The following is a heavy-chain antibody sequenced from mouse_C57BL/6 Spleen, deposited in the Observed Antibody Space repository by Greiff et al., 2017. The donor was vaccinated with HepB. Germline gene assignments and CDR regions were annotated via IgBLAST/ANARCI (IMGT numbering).Heavy chain of an antibody. V-gene: IGHV1-7*01. CDR1: GYTFTSYW. CDR2: INPSSGYT. J-gene: IGHJ1*03. Sequence: QVQLQQSGAELAKPGASVKLSCKASGYTFTSYWMHWVKQRPGQGLEWIGYINPSSGYTKYNQKFKDKATLTADKSSSTAYMQLSSLTYEYSAVYYCASHRVVANRHWYFDVWGTGTTVTVSS. D-gene: IGHD1-1*01. CDR3: ASHRVVANRHWYFDV.